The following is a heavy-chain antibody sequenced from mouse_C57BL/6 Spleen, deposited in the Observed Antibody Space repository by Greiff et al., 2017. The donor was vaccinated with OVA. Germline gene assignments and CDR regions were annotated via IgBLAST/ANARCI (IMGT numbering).Heavy chain of an antibody. Sequence: QVQLQQSGPGLVQPSQSLSITCTVSGFSLTSYGVHWVRQSPGTGLEWLGVIWRGGSTDYNAAFMSRLSITKDNSKSQVFFKMNSLQADDTAIYYCAKKGDSSGTVYAMDYWGQGTSVTVSS. CDR2: IWRGGST. CDR1: GFSLTSYG. V-gene: IGHV2-5*01. J-gene: IGHJ4*01. CDR3: AKKGDSSGTVYAMDY. D-gene: IGHD3-2*02.